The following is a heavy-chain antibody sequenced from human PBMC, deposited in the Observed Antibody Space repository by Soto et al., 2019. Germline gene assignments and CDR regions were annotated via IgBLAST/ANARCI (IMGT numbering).Heavy chain of an antibody. CDR1: GGSMSSYY. D-gene: IGHD2-2*01. J-gene: IGHJ6*03. CDR3: ARGFHQGMPYYYYYMDV. V-gene: IGHV4-59*01. Sequence: PXXTLSLPFTVSGGSMSSYYWGWIRQPPGKGLEWIGYIYYSGSTNYNPSLKSRVTISVDTSKNQFSLKLSSVTAADPAVYYCARGFHQGMPYYYYYMDVWGQGTTVTVSS. CDR2: IYYSGST.